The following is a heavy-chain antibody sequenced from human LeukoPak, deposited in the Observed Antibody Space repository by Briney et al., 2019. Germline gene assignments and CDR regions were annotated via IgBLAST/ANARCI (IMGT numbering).Heavy chain of an antibody. D-gene: IGHD3-10*01. CDR2: INHSGST. CDR3: ARTQFYGSGSYYKP. V-gene: IGHV4-34*01. CDR1: GGSFSDYY. Sequence: SETLSLTCAVYGGSFSDYYWSWIRQPPEKGLEWIGEINHSGSTNYNPSLKSRVTISVDTSKNQFSLKLSSVTAADTAVYYCARTQFYGSGSYYKPWGQGTLVTVSS. J-gene: IGHJ5*02.